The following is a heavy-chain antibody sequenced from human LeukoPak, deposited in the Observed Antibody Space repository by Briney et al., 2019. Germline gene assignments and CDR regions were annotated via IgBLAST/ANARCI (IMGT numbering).Heavy chain of an antibody. J-gene: IGHJ4*02. D-gene: IGHD6-13*01. CDR3: ARDRGYSTSWTFDY. CDR1: GFTFSSYE. Sequence: GGSLRLSCAASGFTFSSYEMNWVRQAPGKGLEWLSYISSSASNIYYADSVKGRFTISRDNAKNSLYLQMNSLRAEDTAVYFCARDRGYSTSWTFDYWGQGTLVTVSS. V-gene: IGHV3-48*03. CDR2: ISSSASNI.